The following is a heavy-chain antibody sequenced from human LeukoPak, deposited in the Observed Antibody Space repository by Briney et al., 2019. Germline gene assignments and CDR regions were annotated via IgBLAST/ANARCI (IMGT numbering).Heavy chain of an antibody. J-gene: IGHJ6*02. V-gene: IGHV5-51*01. CDR3: ASPAGSGSSYYYYGMDV. Sequence: GESLKISCKGSGYSFTSYWIGWVRQMPGKGLEWMGIIYPGDSDTRYSPSFQGQVTISADKSISTAYLQWSSLKASDTAMYYCASPAGSGSSYYYYGMDVWGQGTTVTVSS. D-gene: IGHD3-10*01. CDR1: GYSFTSYW. CDR2: IYPGDSDT.